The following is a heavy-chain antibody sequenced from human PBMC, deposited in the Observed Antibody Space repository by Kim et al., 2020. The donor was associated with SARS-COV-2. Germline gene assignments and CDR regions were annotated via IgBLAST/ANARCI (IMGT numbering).Heavy chain of an antibody. CDR2: IYHSGST. CDR3: ARGNGDYD. Sequence: SETLSLTCTVSCYSISIGYYCGWIRQPPGKGLAWIGIIYHSGSTYYNPSLKSRVTISVDTSKNQFSLKLSSVTAADTAVYYCARGNGDYDWGQGTLVTVSS. CDR1: CYSISIGYY. J-gene: IGHJ4*02. D-gene: IGHD4-17*01. V-gene: IGHV4-38-2*02.